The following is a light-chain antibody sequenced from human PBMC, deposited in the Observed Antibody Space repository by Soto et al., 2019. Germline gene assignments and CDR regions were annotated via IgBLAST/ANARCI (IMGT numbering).Light chain of an antibody. Sequence: QSVLTQPASVSGSPGQSITISCTGPSSAVGGYNSVSWYQQHPGNAPKLMIYDVTNRPSGISNRFSGSKSGNTASLTVSGLQAEDEAYYYCNSYTHSATWVFGGGTQLTVL. J-gene: IGLJ3*02. V-gene: IGLV2-14*03. CDR3: NSYTHSATWV. CDR1: SSAVGGYNS. CDR2: DVT.